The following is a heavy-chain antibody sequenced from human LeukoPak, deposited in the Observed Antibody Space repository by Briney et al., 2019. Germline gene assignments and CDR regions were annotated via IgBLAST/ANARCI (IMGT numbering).Heavy chain of an antibody. V-gene: IGHV3-48*01. CDR1: GFTFSSYS. CDR3: AKSLFTSAAGSGRASDI. D-gene: IGHD3-10*01. CDR2: ISSSTI. J-gene: IGHJ3*02. Sequence: HPGGSLRLSCAASGFTFSSYSMNWVRQAPGKGLEWVSYISSSTIYYADSVKGRFTISRDNYKNTLYLQMDSLRAEDTAVYYCAKSLFTSAAGSGRASDIWGQGTMITVSS.